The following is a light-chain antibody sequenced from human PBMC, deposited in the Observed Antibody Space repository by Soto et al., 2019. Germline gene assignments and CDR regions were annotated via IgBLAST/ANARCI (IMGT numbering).Light chain of an antibody. CDR3: QSYDSSLSGSYV. CDR1: SSNIGAGYD. V-gene: IGLV1-40*01. J-gene: IGLJ1*01. Sequence: QSVLTQPPSVSGAPGQRVTISCTGSSSNIGAGYDVHWYQQLPGTAPKLLIYGNSNRPSGVPDRFSGSKSGPSASLAITVLLAEDEADYYCQSYDSSLSGSYVFGTGTKVTVL. CDR2: GNS.